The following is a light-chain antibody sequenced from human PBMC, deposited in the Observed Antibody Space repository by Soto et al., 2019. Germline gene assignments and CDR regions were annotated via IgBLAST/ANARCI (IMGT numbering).Light chain of an antibody. V-gene: IGKV1D-12*01. CDR1: QGIGRW. CDR2: DAS. J-gene: IGKJ4*01. CDR3: QQADSFPLT. Sequence: DIQMTQSPSSVSASIGDRVTITCRASQGIGRWLAWYQQKPGKAPKLLIYDASSLQSGVPSRFSGSGSGTDFTLTIDIPQPEDFATYFCQQADSFPLTFGGGTKVDIK.